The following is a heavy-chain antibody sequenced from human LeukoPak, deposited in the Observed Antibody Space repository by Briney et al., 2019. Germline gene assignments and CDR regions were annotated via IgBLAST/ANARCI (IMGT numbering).Heavy chain of an antibody. J-gene: IGHJ4*02. Sequence: ASVKVSCKASGYTFTACYIHRVRQAPGQGLEWMGWINPNSGDTNCAQKFQGRVTMTRDTSISTAYMELGRLKSDDTALYYCAGGMTGGDYWGQGTLVTVSS. CDR2: INPNSGDT. V-gene: IGHV1-2*02. CDR1: GYTFTACY. CDR3: AGGMTGGDY. D-gene: IGHD3-9*01.